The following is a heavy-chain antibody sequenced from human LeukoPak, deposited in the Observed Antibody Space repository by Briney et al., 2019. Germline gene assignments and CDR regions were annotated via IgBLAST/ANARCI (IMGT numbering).Heavy chain of an antibody. Sequence: SETLSLTCTVSGGSISSYYWSWIRQPPGKGLEWIGYIYYSGSTNYNPSLKSRVTISVDTSKNQFSLKLSSVTAADTAVYYCARGGSRGYGYYFDYWGQGTLVTVSS. CDR2: IYYSGST. CDR3: ARGGSRGYGYYFDY. J-gene: IGHJ4*02. D-gene: IGHD5-12*01. CDR1: GGSISSYY. V-gene: IGHV4-59*01.